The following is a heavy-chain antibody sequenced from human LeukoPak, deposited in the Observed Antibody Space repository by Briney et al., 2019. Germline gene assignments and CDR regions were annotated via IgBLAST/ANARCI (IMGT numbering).Heavy chain of an antibody. Sequence: SETLSLTCTVSGGSINNYYWSWIRQPPGKGKEWIGYISTSGSTNSNPSLKSRVTISVDTSKNQFSLKLSSVTAADTAVYYCARTGLSGSYYFDYWGQGTLVTVSS. CDR2: ISTSGST. CDR3: ARTGLSGSYYFDY. CDR1: GGSINNYY. D-gene: IGHD2-2*01. J-gene: IGHJ4*02. V-gene: IGHV4-4*09.